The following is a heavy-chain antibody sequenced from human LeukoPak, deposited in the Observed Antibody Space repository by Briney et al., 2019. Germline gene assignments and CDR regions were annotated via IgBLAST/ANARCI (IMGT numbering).Heavy chain of an antibody. J-gene: IGHJ4*02. D-gene: IGHD3-10*01. CDR3: ARTHGPSGL. CDR1: GGTFSSYA. V-gene: IGHV1-69*13. CDR2: ISAYNGNT. Sequence: GASVKVSCKASGGTFSSYAISWVRQAPGQGLEWMGWISAYNGNTNYAQKFQGRVTITAGESTSTAYMELSSLRSEDTAVYYCARTHGPSGLWGQGTLVTVSS.